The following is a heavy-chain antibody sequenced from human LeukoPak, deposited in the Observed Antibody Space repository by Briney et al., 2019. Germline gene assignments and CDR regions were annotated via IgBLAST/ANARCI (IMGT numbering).Heavy chain of an antibody. CDR3: ARDPTSNQRDY. Sequence: GGSLRLSCAASGCTFDDYGMSWVRQAPGKGLEWVSGINWNGGSTGYADSVKGRFTISRDNAKNSLYLQMNSLRAEDTALYYCARDPTSNQRDYWGQGTLVTVSS. V-gene: IGHV3-20*04. D-gene: IGHD2-2*01. CDR1: GCTFDDYG. J-gene: IGHJ4*02. CDR2: INWNGGST.